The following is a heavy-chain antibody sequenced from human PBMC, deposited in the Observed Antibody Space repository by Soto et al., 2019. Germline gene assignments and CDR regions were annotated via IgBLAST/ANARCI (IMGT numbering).Heavy chain of an antibody. CDR3: AREVQVHTPAFVY. V-gene: IGHV1-69*19. D-gene: IGHD3-10*01. CDR2: ISPMFGAA. Sequence: QVQLVPSGAEMKKPGSSVKVSCQFSGGTFNTYAMNWVRQAPGQGPEWMGDISPMFGAANYAPKLQGRVTITADASTGTSYMQLSSLTSEDTALYSCAREVQVHTPAFVYWGQGTLVTVSS. CDR1: GGTFNTYA. J-gene: IGHJ4*02.